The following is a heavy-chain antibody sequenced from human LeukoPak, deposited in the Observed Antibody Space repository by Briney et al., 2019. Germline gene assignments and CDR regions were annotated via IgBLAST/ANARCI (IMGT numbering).Heavy chain of an antibody. D-gene: IGHD5-12*01. J-gene: IGHJ4*02. Sequence: SVKVSCKASGGTFSSHAISWVRQAPGQGLEWVGGNIPIFGTTNYAQKFQGRVTITTDESTSTGYMELRSLRSDDTAVYYCARGDSGYDYGFDNWGQGTLVTVSS. CDR3: ARGDSGYDYGFDN. CDR2: NIPIFGTT. CDR1: GGTFSSHA. V-gene: IGHV1-69*05.